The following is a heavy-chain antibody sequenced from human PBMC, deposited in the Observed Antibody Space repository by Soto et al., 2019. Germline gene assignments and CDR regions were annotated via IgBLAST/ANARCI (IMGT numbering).Heavy chain of an antibody. J-gene: IGHJ6*03. D-gene: IGHD3-3*01. CDR3: ARVGLDYDFWSGYHYYMDV. V-gene: IGHV1-18*01. CDR1: GYTFTTYG. Sequence: ASVKVSCKAPGYTFTTYGITWVRQAPGQGLEWMGWISTYNDNTNYAQKLQGRVTMTTDTSTSTAYMELRSLRSDDTAVYYCARVGLDYDFWSGYHYYMDVWAKGTTVTVSS. CDR2: ISTYNDNT.